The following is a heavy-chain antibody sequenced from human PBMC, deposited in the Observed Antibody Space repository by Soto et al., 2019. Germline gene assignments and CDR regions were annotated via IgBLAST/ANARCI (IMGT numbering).Heavy chain of an antibody. CDR1: GFTFSSYW. CDR3: ARDLSGETTPYFDL. J-gene: IGHJ4*02. CDR2: INSDGSST. D-gene: IGHD1-1*01. V-gene: IGHV3-74*01. Sequence: GGSLRLSCAASGFTFSSYWMHWVRQAPGKGLVWVSRINSDGSSTSYADSVKGRSTISRDNAKNTLYLQMSSLTVEDTAVYYCARDLSGETTPYFDLWGQGALVTVSS.